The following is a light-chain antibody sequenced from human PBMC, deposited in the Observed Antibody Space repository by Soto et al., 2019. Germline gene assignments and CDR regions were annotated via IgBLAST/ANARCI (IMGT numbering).Light chain of an antibody. CDR1: QSISSW. J-gene: IGKJ1*01. Sequence: DIQMTQSPSTLSESVGDRVTITCRASQSISSWLAWYQQKPGKAPKLLIYKASSLESGVPSRFSGSGSGTDFPLTISSLQPDDFATYYCKQYNSPVTFGQGTKVEIK. V-gene: IGKV1-5*03. CDR3: KQYNSPVT. CDR2: KAS.